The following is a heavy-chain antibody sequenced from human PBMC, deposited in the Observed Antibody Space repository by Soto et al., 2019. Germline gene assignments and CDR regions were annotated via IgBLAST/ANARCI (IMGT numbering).Heavy chain of an antibody. D-gene: IGHD3-22*01. V-gene: IGHV1-18*01. CDR3: AGDVYCCDSSGYYPPGY. CDR2: ISAYNGNT. J-gene: IGHJ4*02. Sequence: QVQLVQSGAEVKKPGASVKVSCKASGYTFTSYGISWVRQAPGQGLEWMGWISAYNGNTNYAQKLQGRVTMTTDTSTRTAYMELRSLKSDATAVYYCAGDVYCCDSSGYYPPGYWGQGTLVTVSS. CDR1: GYTFTSYG.